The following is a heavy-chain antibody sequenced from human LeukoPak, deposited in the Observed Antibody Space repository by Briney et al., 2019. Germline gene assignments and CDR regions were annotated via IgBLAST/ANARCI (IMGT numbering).Heavy chain of an antibody. CDR3: AKDHIPKSYDVQYYFDY. V-gene: IGHV3-23*01. D-gene: IGHD3-22*01. J-gene: IGHJ4*02. CDR1: GFTFSNYA. Sequence: QTGGSLRLSCAASGFTFSNYAMSWVRQAPGKGLEWVSSISGTGGSTYYADSVEGRFTISRDNSKNTLYLQMNSLRADDTAVYYCAKDHIPKSYDVQYYFDYWGQGTLVTVSS. CDR2: ISGTGGST.